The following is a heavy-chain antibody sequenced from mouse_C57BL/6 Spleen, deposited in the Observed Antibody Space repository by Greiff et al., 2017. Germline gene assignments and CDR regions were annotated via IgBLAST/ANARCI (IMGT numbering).Heavy chain of an antibody. V-gene: IGHV1-80*01. D-gene: IGHD3-1*01. CDR3: ARSGDYYAMDY. CDR1: GYAFSSYW. J-gene: IGHJ4*01. Sequence: LVESGAGLVQPGASVKISCQASGYAFSSYWMNWVKQRPGKGLEWIGLIYPGDGDTNYNGKFKGKATLTADKSSSTAYMQLSSMTSEDSAGYFCARSGDYYAMDYWGQGTSVTVSS. CDR2: IYPGDGDT.